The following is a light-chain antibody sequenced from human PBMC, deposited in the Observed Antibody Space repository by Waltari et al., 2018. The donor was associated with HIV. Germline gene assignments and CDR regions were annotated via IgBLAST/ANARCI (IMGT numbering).Light chain of an antibody. V-gene: IGLV3-21*04. CDR3: HMWDTTRVL. CDR1: NLQSNS. J-gene: IGLJ2*01. CDR2: DDS. Sequence: SYVLTQPPSVSVAPGKTASITCAGTNLQSNSEHWYLQKAGQAPVLVIFDDSDRRSGIPERFSGSKSGNTATLTISRVEAGDEADYYCHMWDTTRVLFGGGTKLTVL.